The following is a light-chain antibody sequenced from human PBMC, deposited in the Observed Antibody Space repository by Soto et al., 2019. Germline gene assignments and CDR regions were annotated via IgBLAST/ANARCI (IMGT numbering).Light chain of an antibody. V-gene: IGKV1-8*01. J-gene: IGKJ3*01. CDR1: QGISSY. CDR3: QQYYSYPLT. Sequence: AIRMTQSPSSFSASTGDRITITCRASQGISSYLAWYQQKPGMAPKLLIYAASTLQSGVPSRFSGSGSGTDFTLTISCLQSEDFATYYCQQYYSYPLTFGPGTKVDI. CDR2: AAS.